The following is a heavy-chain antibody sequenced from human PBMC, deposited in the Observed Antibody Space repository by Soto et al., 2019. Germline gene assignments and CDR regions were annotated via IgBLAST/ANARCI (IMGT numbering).Heavy chain of an antibody. Sequence: QVQLQESGPGLVKPSGTLSLTCAVSGGSISSSNWWSWVRQPPGKGLEWIGEIYHSGSTNYNPSLKSRVTISVDKSKNQFSLKLSSVTAADTAVYYCARAGTGGYSGYAVVRTYWFDPWGQGTLVTVSS. CDR3: ARAGTGGYSGYAVVRTYWFDP. CDR2: IYHSGST. J-gene: IGHJ5*02. V-gene: IGHV4-4*02. CDR1: GGSISSSNW. D-gene: IGHD5-12*01.